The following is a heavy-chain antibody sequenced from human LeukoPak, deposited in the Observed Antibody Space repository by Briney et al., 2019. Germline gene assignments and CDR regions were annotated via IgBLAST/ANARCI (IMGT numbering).Heavy chain of an antibody. CDR1: GFTFSSYG. CDR3: ATGPLNDYGMGD. J-gene: IGHJ6*02. Sequence: GGSLRLSCAASGFTFSSYGMSWVRQAPGKGLEWVSIISGSGGSTYYADSVKGRFTVSRDNSKTTLYLQMNSLRAEDTAVYYCATGPLNDYGMGDWGQGTTVTVSS. CDR2: ISGSGGST. V-gene: IGHV3-23*01.